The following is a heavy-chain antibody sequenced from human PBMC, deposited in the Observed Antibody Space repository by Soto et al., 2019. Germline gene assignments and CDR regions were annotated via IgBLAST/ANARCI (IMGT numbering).Heavy chain of an antibody. Sequence: SVKVSCKASGGTFSSYAISWVRQAPGQGLEWMGGIIPIFGTANYAQKFQGRVTITADKSTSTAYMELSSLRSEDTAVYYCARDGEVRHSSSCYRWFDPWGQGNLVTVSS. J-gene: IGHJ5*02. CDR1: GGTFSSYA. CDR2: IIPIFGTA. D-gene: IGHD6-13*01. CDR3: ARDGEVRHSSSCYRWFDP. V-gene: IGHV1-69*06.